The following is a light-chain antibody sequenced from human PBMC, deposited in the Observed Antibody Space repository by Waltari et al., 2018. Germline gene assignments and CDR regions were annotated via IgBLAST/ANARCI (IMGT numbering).Light chain of an antibody. J-gene: IGKJ4*02. CDR3: QQYDSLPDT. Sequence: DIQMTQSPSSLSASVGDRVTITCQASQGISNYLNWSQQKPGKAPKLLIYEASNLDTGFPARFSGSGSGTDFTFTISSLEPEDIATYYCQQYDSLPDTFGGGTKVEFK. CDR1: QGISNY. V-gene: IGKV1-33*01. CDR2: EAS.